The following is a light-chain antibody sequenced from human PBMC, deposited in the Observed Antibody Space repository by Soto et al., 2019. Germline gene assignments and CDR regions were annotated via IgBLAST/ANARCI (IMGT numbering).Light chain of an antibody. CDR3: MQALQIPLT. J-gene: IGKJ4*01. Sequence: DIVMTQSPLSLPVTPGEPASISCRSSQSLLHTNGYNHLDWYVQKPGQYPQVLIFLASTRASGVPDRFSGRGSGTDFTLEISRVEAEDVGVYYCMQALQIPLTFGGGTKVEIK. CDR2: LAS. V-gene: IGKV2-28*01. CDR1: QSLLHTNGYNH.